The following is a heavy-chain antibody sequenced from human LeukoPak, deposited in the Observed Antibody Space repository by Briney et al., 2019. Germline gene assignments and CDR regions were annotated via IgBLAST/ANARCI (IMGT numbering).Heavy chain of an antibody. CDR1: GFTFSSYS. V-gene: IGHV3-21*01. J-gene: IGHJ4*02. D-gene: IGHD2-15*01. CDR2: ISSSSSYI. CDR3: ARVGHCGSCYLLPSAGLDY. Sequence: GGSLRLSCAASGFTFSSYSMNWVRQAPGKGLERVSSISSSSSYIYYADSVKGRFTISRDNAKNSLYLQMNSLRAEDTAVYYCARVGHCGSCYLLPSAGLDYWGQGTLVTVSS.